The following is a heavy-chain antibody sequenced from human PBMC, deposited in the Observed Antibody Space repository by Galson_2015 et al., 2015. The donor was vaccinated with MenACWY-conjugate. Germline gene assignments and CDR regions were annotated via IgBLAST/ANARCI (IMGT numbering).Heavy chain of an antibody. CDR1: GFTFRSYW. D-gene: IGHD3-3*01. CDR3: ALVGVAGRTF. Sequence: SLRLSCAASGFTFRSYWMHWVRQAPGKGLVWVSRINGDGSSTSYADSVKGRFIISRDNAKNTLYLQINSLRTEDTAVCYCALVGVAGRTFWGQGTLVTVSS. V-gene: IGHV3-74*01. J-gene: IGHJ4*02. CDR2: INGDGSST.